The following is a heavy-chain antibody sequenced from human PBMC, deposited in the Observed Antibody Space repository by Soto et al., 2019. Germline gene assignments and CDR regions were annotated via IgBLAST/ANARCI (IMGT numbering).Heavy chain of an antibody. V-gene: IGHV1-69*13. D-gene: IGHD3-10*01. CDR3: ARYRRSMVRGTSYGMDV. J-gene: IGHJ6*02. Sequence: GASVKVSCKASGGTFSSYAISWVRQAPGQGLEWMGGIIPIFGTANYAQKFQGRVTITADESTSTAYMELSSLRSEDTAVYYCARYRRSMVRGTSYGMDVWGQGTTVTVSS. CDR1: GGTFSSYA. CDR2: IIPIFGTA.